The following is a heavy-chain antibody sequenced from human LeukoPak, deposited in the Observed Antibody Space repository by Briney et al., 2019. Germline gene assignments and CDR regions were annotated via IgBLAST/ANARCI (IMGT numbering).Heavy chain of an antibody. D-gene: IGHD2-2*01. J-gene: IGHJ6*04. CDR1: GFTFSSYA. V-gene: IGHV3-23*01. CDR3: AKDRGYCSSTSCYAGGYYYYYGMDV. Sequence: GGSLRLSCAASGFTFSSYAMSWVRQAPGKGLEWVSAISGSGGSTYYADSVKGRFTISRDNSKNTLYLQMNSLRAEDTAVYYCAKDRGYCSSTSCYAGGYYYYYGMDVWGKGTTVTVSS. CDR2: ISGSGGST.